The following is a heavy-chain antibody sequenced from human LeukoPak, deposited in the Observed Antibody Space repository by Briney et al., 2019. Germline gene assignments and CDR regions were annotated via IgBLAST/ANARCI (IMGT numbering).Heavy chain of an antibody. D-gene: IGHD3-3*01. J-gene: IGHJ5*02. CDR1: GFTFSSYS. Sequence: PGGSLRLSCAASGFTFSSYSMNWVRQAPGKGLEWVSPISSSSSYIYYADSVKGRFTISRDNAKNSLYLKMNSLRAEDTAVYYCAREQVRFLEWLSDNWFDPWGQGTLVTVSS. CDR3: AREQVRFLEWLSDNWFDP. V-gene: IGHV3-21*01. CDR2: ISSSSSYI.